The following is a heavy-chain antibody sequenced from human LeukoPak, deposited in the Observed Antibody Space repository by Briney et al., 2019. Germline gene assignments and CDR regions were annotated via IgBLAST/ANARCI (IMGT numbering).Heavy chain of an antibody. CDR2: IYHSGST. D-gene: IGHD3-10*01. CDR1: GGSISSSNW. J-gene: IGHJ5*02. CDR3: ARESGLLWFGELLKGFDP. Sequence: PSETLSLTCAVSGGSISSSNWWSWVRQPPGKGLEWIGEIYHSGSTNYNPSLKSRVTISVDKSKNQFSLKLSSVTAADTAVYYCARESGLLWFGELLKGFDPWGQGTLVTVSS. V-gene: IGHV4-4*02.